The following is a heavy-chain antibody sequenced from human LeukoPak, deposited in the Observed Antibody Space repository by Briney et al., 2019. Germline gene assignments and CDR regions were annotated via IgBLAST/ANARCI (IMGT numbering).Heavy chain of an antibody. Sequence: PGRSLRLSCAASGITFSNYAMHWVRQAPGKGLEWVALISYDGSTKYFADSVKGRFTISRDNSKTTVYVQMNSLRAEDTALYYCAKEKGEYSYGLPTYYFDNWGQGTLVTVSS. V-gene: IGHV3-30*04. CDR2: ISYDGSTK. D-gene: IGHD5-18*01. J-gene: IGHJ4*02. CDR1: GITFSNYA. CDR3: AKEKGEYSYGLPTYYFDN.